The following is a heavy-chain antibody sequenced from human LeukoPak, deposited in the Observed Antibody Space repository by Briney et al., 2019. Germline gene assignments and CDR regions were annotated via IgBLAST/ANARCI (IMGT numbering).Heavy chain of an antibody. Sequence: KPSETLSLTCTVSGGSIGSSTYYWGWIRQPPGMGLEWIGSMYYSGSTYYNPSLKSRITISVDTCKSQFSLKLRSVTAADTAVYYCAREMRSPRGGFDYWDQGTLVTVSS. CDR2: MYYSGST. J-gene: IGHJ4*02. V-gene: IGHV4-39*07. CDR3: AREMRSPRGGFDY. CDR1: GGSIGSSTYY. D-gene: IGHD3-10*01.